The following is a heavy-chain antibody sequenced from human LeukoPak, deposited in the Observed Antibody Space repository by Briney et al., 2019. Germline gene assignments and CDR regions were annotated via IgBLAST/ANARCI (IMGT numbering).Heavy chain of an antibody. Sequence: SETLSLTCTVSGGSISSYYWSWIRQPAGKGLEWIGRIYTSGSTNYNPSLKSRVTMSVDTSKNQFSLKLSSVTAADTAVYYCASVRGSSSSGYNWFDPWGQGTLVTVSS. CDR1: GGSISSYY. CDR3: ASVRGSSSSGYNWFDP. CDR2: IYTSGST. J-gene: IGHJ5*02. V-gene: IGHV4-4*07. D-gene: IGHD6-6*01.